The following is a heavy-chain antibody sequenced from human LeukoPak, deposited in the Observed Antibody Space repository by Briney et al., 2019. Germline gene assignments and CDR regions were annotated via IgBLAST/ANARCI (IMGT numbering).Heavy chain of an antibody. V-gene: IGHV3-21*01. D-gene: IGHD1-1*01. Sequence: GGSLRLSCAASGFTFSSYSMNWVRQAPGKGLEWVSSISSSSSYIYYADSVKGRFTISRDNAKISLYLQMNSLRAEDTAVYYCARDWVHVSGTFDPWGQGTLVTVSS. CDR3: ARDWVHVSGTFDP. J-gene: IGHJ5*02. CDR2: ISSSSSYI. CDR1: GFTFSSYS.